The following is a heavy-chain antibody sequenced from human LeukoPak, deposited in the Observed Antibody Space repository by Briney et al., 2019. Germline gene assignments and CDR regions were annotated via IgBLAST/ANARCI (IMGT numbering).Heavy chain of an antibody. J-gene: IGHJ4*02. Sequence: RGSLRLSCAASGFTFNSYEMNWVRQAPGKGLEWVSFITSSGNTIYYADSVKGRFIISRDNAKNSLDLQMNSLRAEDTAVYYCTRGSTTWYFDYWGQGTLVTVSS. CDR2: ITSSGNTI. D-gene: IGHD1-14*01. V-gene: IGHV3-48*03. CDR1: GFTFNSYE. CDR3: TRGSTTWYFDY.